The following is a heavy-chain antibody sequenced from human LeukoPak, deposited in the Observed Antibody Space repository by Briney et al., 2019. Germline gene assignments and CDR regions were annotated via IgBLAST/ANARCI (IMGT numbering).Heavy chain of an antibody. CDR3: ARYYYDSSGYYYGEYFQH. CDR1: GGSINSYY. V-gene: IGHV4-59*01. J-gene: IGHJ1*01. Sequence: PSETLSLTCTVSGGSINSYYWSWIRQPPGKGLEWVGYIYYSGITNYNPSLKSRVTISVDTSKNQFSLKLNSVTAADTAVYYCARYYYDSSGYYYGEYFQHWGQGTLVTVSS. CDR2: IYYSGIT. D-gene: IGHD3-22*01.